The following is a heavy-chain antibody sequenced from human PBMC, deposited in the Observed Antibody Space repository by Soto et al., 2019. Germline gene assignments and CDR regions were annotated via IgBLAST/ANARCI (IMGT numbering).Heavy chain of an antibody. V-gene: IGHV4-59*01. CDR3: ERVSIAARVYYYYYMDV. CDR1: GGSISSYY. CDR2: IYYSGST. Sequence: SETLSLTCTVSGGSISSYYWSWIRQPPGKGLEWIGYIYYSGSTNYNPSLKSRVTISVDTSKNQFSLKLSSVTAADTAVYYCERVSIAARVYYYYYMDVWGKGTTVTVSS. D-gene: IGHD6-6*01. J-gene: IGHJ6*03.